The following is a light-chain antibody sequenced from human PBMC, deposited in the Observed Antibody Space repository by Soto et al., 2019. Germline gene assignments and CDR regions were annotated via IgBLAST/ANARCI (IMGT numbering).Light chain of an antibody. V-gene: IGKV3-20*01. CDR2: GAS. J-gene: IGKJ1*01. Sequence: EIVLTQSPGTLSLSPGERATLSCRASQSVSSSYLAWYQQKPGQAPRVLIYGASNRATGIPDRFSGSGSGTDFTLTISRLEPEDFAVYYCKQFGSSRTFGQGTKVEIK. CDR1: QSVSSSY. CDR3: KQFGSSRT.